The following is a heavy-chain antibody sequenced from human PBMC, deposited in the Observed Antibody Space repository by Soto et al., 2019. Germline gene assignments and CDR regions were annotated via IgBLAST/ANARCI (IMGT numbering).Heavy chain of an antibody. D-gene: IGHD3-10*01. Sequence: PGGSLRLSCTASGFTFGDYAMSWVRQAPGKGLEWVGFIRSKAYGGTTEYAASVKGRFTISRDDSKSIAYLQMNSLKTEDTAMYYCSAVWFGDYYYYGMDVWGQGTTVTVSS. CDR2: IRSKAYGGTT. CDR1: GFTFGDYA. V-gene: IGHV3-49*04. CDR3: SAVWFGDYYYYGMDV. J-gene: IGHJ6*02.